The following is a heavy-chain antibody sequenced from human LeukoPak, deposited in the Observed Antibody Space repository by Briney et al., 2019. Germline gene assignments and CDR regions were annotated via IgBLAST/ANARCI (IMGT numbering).Heavy chain of an antibody. CDR3: ARGYCSGGSCRRPFDY. Sequence: GASVKVSCKASGYTFTGYYMHWVRQAPGQGLEWMGRINPNSGGTNYAQKFQGRVTMTRDTSISTAYMELSRLRSDDTAVYYCARGYCSGGSCRRPFDYWGQGTLVTVSS. D-gene: IGHD2-15*01. CDR1: GYTFTGYY. CDR2: INPNSGGT. V-gene: IGHV1-2*06. J-gene: IGHJ4*02.